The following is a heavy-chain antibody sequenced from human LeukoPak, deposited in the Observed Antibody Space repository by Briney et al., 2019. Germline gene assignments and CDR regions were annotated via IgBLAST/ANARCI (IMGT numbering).Heavy chain of an antibody. Sequence: KPSETLSLTCTVSGGSISSYYWSWIRQPPGKGLEWIGYIYYSGSTNYNPSLKSRVTISVDTSKNQFSLKLSSVTAADTAVYYCAGGNSGSYFIFAVWGKRTTVTVSS. CDR3: AGGNSGSYFIFAV. CDR2: IYYSGST. D-gene: IGHD1-26*01. V-gene: IGHV4-59*01. J-gene: IGHJ6*04. CDR1: GGSISSYY.